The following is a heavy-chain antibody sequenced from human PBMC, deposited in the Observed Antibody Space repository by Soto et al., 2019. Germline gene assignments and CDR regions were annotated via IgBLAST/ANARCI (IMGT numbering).Heavy chain of an antibody. CDR1: GFTFSTYA. V-gene: IGHV3-23*01. CDR3: ARMYSSSCDY. CDR2: ITGSGDRT. Sequence: EVQLLESGGDLVQPGGSLRLSXXASGFTFSTYAMRWVRQAPGKGLEWVSSITGSGDRTYYADSVKGRFTISRDNSQSTLHLQMNSLRAEDTAVYYCARMYSSSCDYWGQGTLVTVSS. J-gene: IGHJ4*02. D-gene: IGHD6-13*01.